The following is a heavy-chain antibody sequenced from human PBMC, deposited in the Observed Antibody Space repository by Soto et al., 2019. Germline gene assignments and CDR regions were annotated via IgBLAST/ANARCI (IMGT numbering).Heavy chain of an antibody. CDR2: IYYSGST. Sequence: SETLSLTCTVSGGSISSGDYYWSWIRQPPGKGLEWIGYIYYSGSTYYNPSLKSRVTISVDTSKNQFSLKLSSVTAADTAEYYCARGRIPFDYWGQGTLVTAPQ. CDR1: GGSISSGDYY. D-gene: IGHD5-18*01. J-gene: IGHJ4*02. V-gene: IGHV4-30-4*01. CDR3: ARGRIPFDY.